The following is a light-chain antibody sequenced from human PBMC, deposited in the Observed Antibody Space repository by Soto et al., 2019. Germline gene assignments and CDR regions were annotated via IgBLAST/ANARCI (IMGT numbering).Light chain of an antibody. CDR3: QHYQRYPPS. V-gene: IGKV1-16*01. CDR1: HPININ. J-gene: IGKJ4*01. Sequence: DIQMTQSPSSLSASVGDRVTITCRASHPININLVWFQQKPGKAPKSLICAATNLQSGVPSRFSGSGGGTDFSLTISSLQPEDVATYYCQHYQRYPPSFGGGTKVDIK. CDR2: AAT.